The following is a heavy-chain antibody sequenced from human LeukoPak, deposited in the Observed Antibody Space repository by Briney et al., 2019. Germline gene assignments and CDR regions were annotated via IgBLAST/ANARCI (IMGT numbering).Heavy chain of an antibody. CDR3: AIARKGDTRAFDY. CDR1: GFTFSSYA. V-gene: IGHV3-23*01. Sequence: PGGSLTLSCAASGFTFSSYAMSWVRQAAGKGLDWVAAIRGSGGSTYYADSVKGRFTISRDNSKNTLYLQMNSLRAEDKAVYYCAIARKGDTRAFDYWGQGTLVTVSS. J-gene: IGHJ4*02. CDR2: IRGSGGST. D-gene: IGHD3-16*01.